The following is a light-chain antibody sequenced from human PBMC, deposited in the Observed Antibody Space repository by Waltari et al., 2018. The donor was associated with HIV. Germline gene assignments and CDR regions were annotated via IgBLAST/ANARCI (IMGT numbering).Light chain of an antibody. Sequence: QTVVTQEPSFSVSPGGTVTLTCCLNSGSVSTSYYPSWYQQTPGQTPRTLIYSTNTRSSGVPDRFSGSILGNKAALTITGAQADDESDYYCVLYMGGGIWVFGGGTKVTVL. CDR3: VLYMGGGIWV. J-gene: IGLJ3*02. V-gene: IGLV8-61*01. CDR1: SGSVSTSYY. CDR2: STN.